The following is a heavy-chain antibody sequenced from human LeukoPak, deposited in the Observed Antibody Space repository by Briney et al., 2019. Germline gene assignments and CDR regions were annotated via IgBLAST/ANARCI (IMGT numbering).Heavy chain of an antibody. V-gene: IGHV1-8*01. CDR1: GYTFTSYD. J-gene: IGHJ4*02. Sequence: GASVKVSCTASGYTFTSYDINWVRQATGQGLEWMGWMNPNSDNTGYAQKFQGRVTMTRNTSISTAYMELSSLRSEDTAVYYCTKRGYSYGDFDYWGQGTLVTVSS. CDR3: TKRGYSYGDFDY. D-gene: IGHD5-18*01. CDR2: MNPNSDNT.